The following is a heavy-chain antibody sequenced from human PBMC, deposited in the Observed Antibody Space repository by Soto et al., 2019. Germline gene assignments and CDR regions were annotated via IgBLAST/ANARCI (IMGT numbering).Heavy chain of an antibody. CDR1: GGSFSGYY. D-gene: IGHD6-13*01. CDR3: ARGRASSYSSSWSFDY. J-gene: IGHJ4*02. V-gene: IGHV4-34*01. Sequence: QMQLQQWGAGLLKPSETLSLTCAVYGGSFSGYYWSWIRQPPGKGLEWIGEINHSGSTNYNPSLKSRVTISVDTSKNQFSLKLSSVTAADTAVYYCARGRASSYSSSWSFDYWGQGTLVTVSS. CDR2: INHSGST.